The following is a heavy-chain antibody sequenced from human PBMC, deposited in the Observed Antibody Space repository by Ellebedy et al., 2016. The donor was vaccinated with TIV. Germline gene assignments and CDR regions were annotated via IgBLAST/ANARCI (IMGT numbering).Heavy chain of an antibody. J-gene: IGHJ5*02. CDR3: ARGIRGYSGYRGGFDP. V-gene: IGHV4-61*01. Sequence: MPSEILSLTCTVSGGSVSSGSYYWSWIRQPPGKGLEWIGYIYYSGSTNYNPSLKSRVTISVDTSKNQFSLKLSSVTAADTAVYYCARGIRGYSGYRGGFDPWGQGTLVTVSS. CDR2: IYYSGST. D-gene: IGHD5-12*01. CDR1: GGSVSSGSYY.